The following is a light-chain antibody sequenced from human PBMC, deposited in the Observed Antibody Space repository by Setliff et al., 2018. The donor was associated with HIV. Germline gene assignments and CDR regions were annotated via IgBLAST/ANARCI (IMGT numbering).Light chain of an antibody. J-gene: IGLJ1*01. Sequence: QSVLAQPASVSGSPGQSVTISCTGTSSDVGNYNRVSWYQQPPGAAPKLIIYEVSNRPSGVPDRFSGSKSGNTASLTISGLQAEDEALYFCSSYTSIITFVFGTGDQVTVL. CDR3: SSYTSIITFV. V-gene: IGLV2-18*02. CDR1: SSDVGNYNR. CDR2: EVS.